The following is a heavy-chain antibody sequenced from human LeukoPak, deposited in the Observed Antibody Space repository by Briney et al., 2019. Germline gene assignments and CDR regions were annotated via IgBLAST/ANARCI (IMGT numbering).Heavy chain of an antibody. CDR2: INRSGST. J-gene: IGHJ6*03. D-gene: IGHD3-3*01. CDR3: ARAIDFWSGYYRYYYYMDV. Sequence: SETLSLTCAVYGGSFSGYYWSWIRQPPGKGLEWIGEINRSGSTNYNPSLKSRVTISVDTSKNQFSLKLSSVTAADTAVYYCARAIDFWSGYYRYYYYMDVWGKGTTVTVSS. V-gene: IGHV4-34*01. CDR1: GGSFSGYY.